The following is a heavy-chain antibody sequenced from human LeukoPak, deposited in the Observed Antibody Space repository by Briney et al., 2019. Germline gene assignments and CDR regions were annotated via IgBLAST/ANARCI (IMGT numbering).Heavy chain of an antibody. J-gene: IGHJ4*02. Sequence: PGGSLRLSCAASGFTFSSYGMHWVRQAPGKGLEGVAVIWYDGSNKYYADSVKGRFTISRDNSKNTLYLQMNSLRAEDTAVYYCAKEILTGYYLDYWGQGTLVTVSS. CDR2: IWYDGSNK. CDR3: AKEILTGYYLDY. D-gene: IGHD3-9*01. V-gene: IGHV3-33*06. CDR1: GFTFSSYG.